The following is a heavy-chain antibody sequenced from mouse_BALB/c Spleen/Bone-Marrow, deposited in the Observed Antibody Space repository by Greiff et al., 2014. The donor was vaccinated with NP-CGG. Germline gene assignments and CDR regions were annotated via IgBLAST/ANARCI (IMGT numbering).Heavy chain of an antibody. CDR1: GFTFSSNG. J-gene: IGHJ2*01. Sequence: EVNVVESGGGLVKPGGSLKPSCAASGFTFSSNGMSWVRQTPEKRLEWVATISGGGNYTYYPDSVKGRFTISRDNAKNNLYLQMSSLRSEDTALYYCARNYYGYDGYFDYWGQGTTLTVSS. D-gene: IGHD2-2*01. CDR3: ARNYYGYDGYFDY. V-gene: IGHV5-9-2*01. CDR2: ISGGGNYT.